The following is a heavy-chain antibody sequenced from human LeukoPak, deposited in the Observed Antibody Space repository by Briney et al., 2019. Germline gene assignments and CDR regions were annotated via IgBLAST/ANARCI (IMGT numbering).Heavy chain of an antibody. CDR2: IYYSGST. CDR3: ARGARGLIRSY. J-gene: IGHJ4*02. Sequence: VSGDSMTNYYWSWIRQSPGKKLEWIGYIYYSGSTTYNPSLKSRATISVDTSKNQVSLKLSSVTAADTAVYYCARGARGLIRSYWGQGTLVTVSS. CDR1: GDSMTNYY. V-gene: IGHV4-59*01. D-gene: IGHD3-16*01.